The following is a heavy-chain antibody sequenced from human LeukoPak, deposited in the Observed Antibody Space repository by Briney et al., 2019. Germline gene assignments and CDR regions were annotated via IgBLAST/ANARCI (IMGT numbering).Heavy chain of an antibody. CDR2: IKADGSEK. Sequence: PGGSLRLSCAASGFTFSRYAMNWVRQPPGKGLEWVANIKADGSEKYYVDSVKGRFTISRDDAKRTVDLQMDNLRAEDTAIYYCAYRNNFEYWGQGALVTVSS. V-gene: IGHV3-7*05. J-gene: IGHJ4*02. CDR1: GFTFSRYA. CDR3: AYRNNFEY. D-gene: IGHD1-26*01.